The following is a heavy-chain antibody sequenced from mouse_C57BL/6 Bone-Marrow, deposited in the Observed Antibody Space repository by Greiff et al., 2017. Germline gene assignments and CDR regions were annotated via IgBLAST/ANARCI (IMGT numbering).Heavy chain of an antibody. Sequence: QVQLQQSGAELAKPGASVKLSCKASGYTFTSYWMHWVKQRPGQGLEWIGYINPSSGYTKYNQKFKDKATLTADKSSSTAYMQLSSLTYEDSAVYDCARDPHYYGSSYVGAWFAYWGQGTLVTVSA. V-gene: IGHV1-7*01. J-gene: IGHJ3*01. CDR3: ARDPHYYGSSYVGAWFAY. D-gene: IGHD1-1*01. CDR1: GYTFTSYW. CDR2: INPSSGYT.